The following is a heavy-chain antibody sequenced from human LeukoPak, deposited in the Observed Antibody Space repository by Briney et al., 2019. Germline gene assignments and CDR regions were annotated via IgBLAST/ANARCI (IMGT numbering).Heavy chain of an antibody. Sequence: GGSLRLSCAASGFTFSSYSMNWVRQAPGKGLEWVSSLSSSSSYIYYADSVKGRFTISRDNAKNSLYLQMNSLRAEDTAVYYCARDLYSSSSPPLDYWGQGTLVTVSS. J-gene: IGHJ4*02. CDR2: LSSSSSYI. CDR1: GFTFSSYS. CDR3: ARDLYSSSSPPLDY. V-gene: IGHV3-21*01. D-gene: IGHD6-13*01.